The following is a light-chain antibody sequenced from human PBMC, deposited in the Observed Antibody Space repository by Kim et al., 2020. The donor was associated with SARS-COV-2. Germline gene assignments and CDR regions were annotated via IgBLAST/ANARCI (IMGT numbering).Light chain of an antibody. V-gene: IGKV1-39*01. CDR3: QQSYNAPYT. CDR2: AAS. Sequence: DIQLTQSPSSLSAFVGDRVTITCRTSRPISKFLNWYHHKPGKAPKLLIFAASSLHSGVPSRFSGSGSGTDFSLTINNLQPEDFAIYYCQQSYNAPYTFGRGTKLEI. J-gene: IGKJ2*01. CDR1: RPISKF.